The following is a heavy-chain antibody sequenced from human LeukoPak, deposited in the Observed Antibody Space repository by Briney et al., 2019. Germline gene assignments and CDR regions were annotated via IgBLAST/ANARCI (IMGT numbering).Heavy chain of an antibody. CDR3: AKRRLNVYETSPWDPDL. Sequence: GESLKISCKGSGNSFTNNWIAWVRQRPGKGLEWMVIINPADSYTQYSAPFQGPVTISADRSTSTAYLHWSSLKASDAAIYYCAKRRLNVYETSPWDPDLWGQGTLVTVSS. CDR2: INPADSYT. V-gene: IGHV5-51*01. CDR1: GNSFTNNW. J-gene: IGHJ5*02. D-gene: IGHD2-2*01.